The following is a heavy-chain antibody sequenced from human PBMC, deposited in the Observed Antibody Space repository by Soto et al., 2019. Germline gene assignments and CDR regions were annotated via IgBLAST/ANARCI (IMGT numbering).Heavy chain of an antibody. CDR1: GLIVSSNY. J-gene: IGHJ6*02. Sequence: GGSLRLSCAASGLIVSSNYMSWVRQAPGKGLEWVSVIYSGVSTSYADSVKGRFTISRDNSKNTLFLQMNSLRAEGTAVYYCAKGPGVTPYYYYGMDVWGQGTTVTVAS. CDR3: AKGPGVTPYYYYGMDV. CDR2: IYSGVST. D-gene: IGHD3-3*01. V-gene: IGHV3-53*01.